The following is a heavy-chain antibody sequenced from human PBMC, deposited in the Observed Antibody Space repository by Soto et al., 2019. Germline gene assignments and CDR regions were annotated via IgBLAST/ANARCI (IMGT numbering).Heavy chain of an antibody. CDR3: AREGGSIGGWFGRKFDS. Sequence: GGSLRLSCTASGFSFSTHAMSWVRQSPGKGLEWVSSISSGGTTTFYAASVEGRFTISRDKSKNTLYLQMNSLRADDTAVYYCAREGGSIGGWFGRKFDSWGQGTQVTVS. J-gene: IGHJ4*02. CDR2: ISSGGTTT. D-gene: IGHD6-19*01. CDR1: GFSFSTHA. V-gene: IGHV3-23*01.